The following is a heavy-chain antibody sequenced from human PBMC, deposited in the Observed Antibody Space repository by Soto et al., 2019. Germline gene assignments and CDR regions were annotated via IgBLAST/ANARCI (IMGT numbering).Heavy chain of an antibody. D-gene: IGHD3-16*01. V-gene: IGHV3-23*01. CDR2: ISGSGGST. CDR1: GFTFSSYA. J-gene: IGHJ6*02. Sequence: PGGSLRLSCAASGFTFSSYAMSWVRQAPGKGLEWVSAISGSGGSTYYADSVKGRFTISRDNSKNTLYLQMNSLRAEDTAVYYCAKDLGPRGNYGMDVWGQGTTVTVSS. CDR3: AKDLGPRGNYGMDV.